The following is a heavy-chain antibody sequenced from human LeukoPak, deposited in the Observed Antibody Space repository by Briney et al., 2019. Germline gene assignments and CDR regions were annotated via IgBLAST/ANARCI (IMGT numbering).Heavy chain of an antibody. V-gene: IGHV4-34*01. D-gene: IGHD5-12*01. J-gene: IGHJ5*02. CDR2: INHSGST. Sequence: KSSETLSLTCAVYGGSFSGYYWSWIRQPPGKGLEWIGEINHSGSTNYNPSLKSRVTISVDTSKNQFSLKLSSVTAADTAVYYCGRGRPRRGYSGYDISLFDPWGQGTLVTVSS. CDR3: GRGRPRRGYSGYDISLFDP. CDR1: GGSFSGYY.